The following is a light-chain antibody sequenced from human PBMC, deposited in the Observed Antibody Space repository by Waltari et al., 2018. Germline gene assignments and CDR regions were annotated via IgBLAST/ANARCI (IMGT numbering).Light chain of an antibody. J-gene: IGKJ4*01. CDR3: QQRSNWPPVLT. Sequence: EIVLTQSPATLSLSPGERATLSCRASQSVSSYLAWYQQNPGQAPRLLMYDASNRATGIPARFSGSGSETDFTLTNSSLEPEDFAVDYCQQRSNWPPVLTFGGGTKVEIK. CDR1: QSVSSY. CDR2: DAS. V-gene: IGKV3-11*01.